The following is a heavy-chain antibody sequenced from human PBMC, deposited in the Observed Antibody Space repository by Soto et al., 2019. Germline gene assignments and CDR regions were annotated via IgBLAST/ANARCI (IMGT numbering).Heavy chain of an antibody. Sequence: QVQLEQSGPGLVKPSQTLSLTCAISGDSVSSDSAAWSWIRQSPSRGLEWLGRTYYRSKWYHDYAASVKSRKTINPDISTNQFSLQLNSVTPEDTAVYYCARSPPVIGANWFDPWGQGPLVTVSS. V-gene: IGHV6-1*01. CDR3: ARSPPVIGANWFDP. CDR1: GDSVSSDSAA. J-gene: IGHJ5*02. D-gene: IGHD1-26*01. CDR2: TYYRSKWYH.